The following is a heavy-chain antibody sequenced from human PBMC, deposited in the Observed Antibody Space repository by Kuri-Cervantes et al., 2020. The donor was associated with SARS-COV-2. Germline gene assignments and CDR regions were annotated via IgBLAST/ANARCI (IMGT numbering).Heavy chain of an antibody. Sequence: SVKVSCKASGVTFSIFDMSWVRLAPGQGPEWMGRIIGMTGTVHYAQNFKDRVTITADVSTSTAYTELSSLRSEDTAVYYCAREGGRYNWNFRVFGWGQGTVVTVSS. CDR2: IIGMTGTV. J-gene: IGHJ4*02. V-gene: IGHV1-69*11. D-gene: IGHD1-7*01. CDR3: AREGGRYNWNFRVFG. CDR1: GVTFSIFD.